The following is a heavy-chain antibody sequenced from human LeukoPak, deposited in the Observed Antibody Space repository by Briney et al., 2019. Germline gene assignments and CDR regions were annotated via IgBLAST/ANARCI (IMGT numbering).Heavy chain of an antibody. D-gene: IGHD3-10*01. Sequence: SETLSLTCTVSGGSISSYYWSWLRQPPGKGLEWIGYIYYSGSTNYNPSLKSRVTISVDTSKNQFSLKLSSVTAADTAVYYCARRHITMVRGVITWGQGTLVTVSS. V-gene: IGHV4-59*12. CDR1: GGSISSYY. CDR2: IYYSGST. CDR3: ARRHITMVRGVIT. J-gene: IGHJ5*02.